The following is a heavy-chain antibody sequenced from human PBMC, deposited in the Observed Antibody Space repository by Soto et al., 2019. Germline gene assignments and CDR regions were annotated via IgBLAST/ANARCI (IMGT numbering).Heavy chain of an antibody. D-gene: IGHD6-13*01. CDR2: ISYDGSNK. Sequence: PVGSLRLSCAASGFTFSSYGMHWVRQAPGKGLEWVAVISYDGSNKYYADSVKGRFTISRDNSKNTLYLQMNSLRAEDTAVYYCAKDLSIAAAGSLYYYYGMDVWGQGTTVTVSS. CDR3: AKDLSIAAAGSLYYYYGMDV. J-gene: IGHJ6*02. V-gene: IGHV3-30*18. CDR1: GFTFSSYG.